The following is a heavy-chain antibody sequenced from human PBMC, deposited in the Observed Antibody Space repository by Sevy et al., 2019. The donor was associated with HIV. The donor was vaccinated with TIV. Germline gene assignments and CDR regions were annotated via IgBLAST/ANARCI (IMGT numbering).Heavy chain of an antibody. CDR1: GDSISNSRYY. V-gene: IGHV4-39*01. D-gene: IGHD2-2*01. CDR3: ANQPLTLISPPDS. CDR2: VYYSGST. J-gene: IGHJ4*02. Sequence: SETLSLTCTVSGDSISNSRYYWGWIRQPPGKGLEWIGSVYYSGSTYYNPSLKSRVTWSIDTSKNQFLLKVNSVTATDTAVYYCANQPLTLISPPDSWGQGTLVTVSS.